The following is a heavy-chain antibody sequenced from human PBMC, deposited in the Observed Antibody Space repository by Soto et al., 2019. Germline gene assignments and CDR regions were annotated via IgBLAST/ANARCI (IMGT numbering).Heavy chain of an antibody. CDR1: GFSVSNNY. D-gene: IGHD3-16*01. CDR3: ARLTVLGDMDSDY. V-gene: IGHV3-53*01. J-gene: IGHJ4*02. CDR2: IYNDGRT. Sequence: EVQLVESGGGLIQPGGSLRLSCAASGFSVSNNYMNWVRQAPGKGLEWVSVIYNDGRTLYADSVKGRFTISRDNSKNTVYLHMNSLRGGDTAVYYCARLTVLGDMDSDYWGQGTLVTVSS.